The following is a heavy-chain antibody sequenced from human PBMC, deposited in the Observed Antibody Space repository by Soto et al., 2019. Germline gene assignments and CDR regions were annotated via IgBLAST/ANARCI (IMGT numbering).Heavy chain of an antibody. CDR3: ARTPGGYSGYGQDY. J-gene: IGHJ4*02. D-gene: IGHD5-12*01. CDR2: IYYSGST. V-gene: IGHV4-59*01. Sequence: ETLSLTCTVSGGSISSYYWSWIRQPPGKGLEWIGYIYYSGSTNYNPSLKSRVTISVDTSKNQFSLKLSSVTAADTAVYYCARTPGGYSGYGQDYWGQGTLVTVSS. CDR1: GGSISSYY.